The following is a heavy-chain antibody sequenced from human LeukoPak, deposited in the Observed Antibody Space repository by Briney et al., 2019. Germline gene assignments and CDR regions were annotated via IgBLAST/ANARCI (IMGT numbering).Heavy chain of an antibody. Sequence: GGSLRLSCEASGFTFSTYWIHWVRQAPGKGLLWVSRISSDGESTSCGDSVKGRFTISRDNAKNTVYLQMSSLRAEDTAVYYCTREGVSDFWTGYLDVWGKGTTVTVSS. V-gene: IGHV3-74*01. CDR2: ISSDGEST. D-gene: IGHD3/OR15-3a*01. CDR1: GFTFSTYW. J-gene: IGHJ6*04. CDR3: TREGVSDFWTGYLDV.